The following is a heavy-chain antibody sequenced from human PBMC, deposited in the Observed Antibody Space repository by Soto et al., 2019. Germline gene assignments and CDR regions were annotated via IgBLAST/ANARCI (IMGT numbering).Heavy chain of an antibody. Sequence: EVQLVESGGGLVKPGGSLRLSCAASGFTFSSYSMNWVRQAPGKGLEWVSSISSSSSYIYYADSVKGRFTISRDNAKNSLYLQMNSLRAEDTAVYYCARDPSIVGATLGGFDYWGQGTLITVSS. J-gene: IGHJ4*02. CDR2: ISSSSSYI. CDR1: GFTFSSYS. D-gene: IGHD1-26*01. V-gene: IGHV3-21*01. CDR3: ARDPSIVGATLGGFDY.